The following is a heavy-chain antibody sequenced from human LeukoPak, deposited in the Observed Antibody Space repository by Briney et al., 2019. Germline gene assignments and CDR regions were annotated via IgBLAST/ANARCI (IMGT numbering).Heavy chain of an antibody. CDR3: ARVSGYSGYDNNGFDP. CDR2: NYHSGST. CDR1: GYSISSGYY. V-gene: IGHV4-38-2*02. Sequence: SSETLSLTCTVSGYSISSGYYWGWIRQPPGKVLEWIGSNYHSGSTYYNPSLKRLVTLLVNTSKNQFSLTLNSVTAADTAVYYCARVSGYSGYDNNGFDPWGQGTLVTVSS. D-gene: IGHD5-12*01. J-gene: IGHJ5*02.